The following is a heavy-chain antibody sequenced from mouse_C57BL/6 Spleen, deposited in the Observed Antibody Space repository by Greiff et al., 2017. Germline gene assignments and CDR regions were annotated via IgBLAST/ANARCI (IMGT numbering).Heavy chain of an antibody. Sequence: EVKLMESGGGLVKPGGSLKLSCAASGFTFSDYGMHWVRQAPEKGLEWVAYISSGSSTIYYADTVKGRFTISRDNAKNTLFLQMTSLWSEDTARYYCARPGPGYYAMDYWGQGTSVTVSS. CDR1: GFTFSDYG. J-gene: IGHJ4*01. CDR2: ISSGSSTI. V-gene: IGHV5-17*01. CDR3: ARPGPGYYAMDY.